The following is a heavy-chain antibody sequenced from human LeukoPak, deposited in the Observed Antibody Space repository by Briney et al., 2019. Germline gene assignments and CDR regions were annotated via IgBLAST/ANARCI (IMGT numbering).Heavy chain of an antibody. V-gene: IGHV3-49*04. CDR1: GFTFSSYS. CDR3: TRGLRWQHFDY. D-gene: IGHD4-23*01. CDR2: IRSKAYGGTT. Sequence: GGSLRLSCAASGFTFSSYSMNWVRQAPGKGLEWVGFIRSKAYGGTTEYAASVKGRFTISRDDSKSIAYLQMNSLKTEDTAVYYCTRGLRWQHFDYWGQGTLVTVSS. J-gene: IGHJ4*02.